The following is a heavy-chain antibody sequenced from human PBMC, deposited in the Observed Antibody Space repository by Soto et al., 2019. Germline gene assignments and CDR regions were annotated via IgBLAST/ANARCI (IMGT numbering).Heavy chain of an antibody. CDR3: ARVKSADTSYYYYGMDV. V-gene: IGHV3-30-3*01. J-gene: IGHJ6*02. CDR1: GFTFSSYA. CDR2: ISYDGSNK. D-gene: IGHD2-15*01. Sequence: PGGSLRLSCAASGFTFSSYAMHWVRQAPGKGLEWVAVISYDGSNKYYADSVKGRFTISRDNSKNTLYLHMNSLRAEDRAVYYCARVKSADTSYYYYGMDVWGQGTMVTVSS.